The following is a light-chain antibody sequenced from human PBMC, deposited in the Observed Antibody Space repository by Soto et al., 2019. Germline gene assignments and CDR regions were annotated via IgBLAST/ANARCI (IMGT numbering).Light chain of an antibody. CDR2: QVS. V-gene: IGLV2-14*01. Sequence: QSVLTQPASVSGSPGQSITISCTGTSSDVGGYDFVSWYQHHPGKAPRLIIYQVSNRPSGVSNRFSGSKSGNTASLTISGLQPGDEADYYCSSYISMIVRVFGGGTKVTVL. CDR1: SSDVGGYDF. J-gene: IGLJ3*02. CDR3: SSYISMIVRV.